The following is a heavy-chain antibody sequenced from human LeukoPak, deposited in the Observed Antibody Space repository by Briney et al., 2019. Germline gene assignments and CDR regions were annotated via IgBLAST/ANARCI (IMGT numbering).Heavy chain of an antibody. V-gene: IGHV3-64D*06. Sequence: PGGSLRLSCSASGLTFSSYAMHWVRQAPGKGLEYVSGISSNGGSTDYADAVKGRFTISRDNSKNTLFLQMSSLRTEDTAVYYCVRDGYSSGWSGFDPWGQGTLVTVSS. CDR2: ISSNGGST. D-gene: IGHD6-19*01. CDR1: GLTFSSYA. CDR3: VRDGYSSGWSGFDP. J-gene: IGHJ5*02.